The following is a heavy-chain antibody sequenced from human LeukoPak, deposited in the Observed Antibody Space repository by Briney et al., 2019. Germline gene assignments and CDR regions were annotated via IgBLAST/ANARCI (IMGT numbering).Heavy chain of an antibody. CDR2: ISGSSDST. CDR3: AKGDSSSSDPRLGYFDY. V-gene: IGHV3-23*01. J-gene: IGHJ4*02. Sequence: GGSLRLSCAASGFTFSSYAMSWVRQAPGKGLGWVSGISGSSDSTYYADSVKGRFTISRDNSKNTLYLQMNRLRAEDTAIYYCAKGDSSSSDPRLGYFDYWGQGALVTVSS. D-gene: IGHD6-6*01. CDR1: GFTFSSYA.